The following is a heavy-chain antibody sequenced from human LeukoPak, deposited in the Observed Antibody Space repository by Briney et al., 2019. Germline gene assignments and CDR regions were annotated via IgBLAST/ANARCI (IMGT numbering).Heavy chain of an antibody. D-gene: IGHD6-19*01. CDR1: GGTFSSYA. V-gene: IGHV1-69*05. CDR2: IIPIFGTA. Sequence: SVKVSCKASGGTFSSYAISWVRQAPGQGLEWMGGIIPIFGTANYAQKFQGRVTITTDESTSTAYMELSSLRSEDTAVYYCARESYGAVAPYYYMDVWGKGTTVTVSS. J-gene: IGHJ6*03. CDR3: ARESYGAVAPYYYMDV.